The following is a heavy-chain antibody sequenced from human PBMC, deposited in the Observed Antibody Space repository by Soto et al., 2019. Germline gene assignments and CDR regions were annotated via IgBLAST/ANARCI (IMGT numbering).Heavy chain of an antibody. CDR3: SIAAASYSKYFDFWGGYYPSMIGFDP. J-gene: IGHJ5*02. D-gene: IGHD3-3*01. CDR1: GFTFSDYY. CDR2: ISSSGSTI. Sequence: GGSLRLSCAASGFTFSDYYMSWIRQAPGKGLEWVSYISSSGSTIYYADSVKGRFTISRDNAKNSLYLQMKSLRAEDTAVYYCSIAAASYSKYFDFWGGYYPSMIGFDPWGQGIRVTVSS. V-gene: IGHV3-11*01.